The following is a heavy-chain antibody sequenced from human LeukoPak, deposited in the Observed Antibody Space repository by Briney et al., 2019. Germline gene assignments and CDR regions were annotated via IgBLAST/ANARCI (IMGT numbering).Heavy chain of an antibody. V-gene: IGHV3-53*01. CDR1: GFIVSSSY. J-gene: IGHJ1*01. CDR3: AKVRSGYLSCIQH. Sequence: PGGSLRLSCAASGFIVSSSYMGWVRQAPGKGLEWVSYIYSDGRTFYADSVKGRFTVSRDNSKNTVSLQMNTLRAEDTAVYYCAKVRSGYLSCIQHWGQGTLVTVSS. CDR2: IYSDGRT. D-gene: IGHD3-22*01.